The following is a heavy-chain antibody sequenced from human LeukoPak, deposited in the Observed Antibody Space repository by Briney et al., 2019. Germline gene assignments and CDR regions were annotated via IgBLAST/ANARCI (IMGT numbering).Heavy chain of an antibody. CDR3: ARDRGFGFIDY. J-gene: IGHJ4*02. D-gene: IGHD3-10*01. CDR1: GFTFSSYA. Sequence: PGGSLRLSCAASGFTFSSYAMSWVRQAPGKGLEWVSFISSSSSYIYYADSVKGRFTISRDNAKNSLYLQMNSLRAEDTAVYYCARDRGFGFIDYWGQGTLVTVSS. V-gene: IGHV3-21*01. CDR2: ISSSSSYI.